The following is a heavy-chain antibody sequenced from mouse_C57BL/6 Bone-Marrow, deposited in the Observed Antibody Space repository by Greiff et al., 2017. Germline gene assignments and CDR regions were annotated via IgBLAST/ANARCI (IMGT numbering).Heavy chain of an antibody. V-gene: IGHV1-55*01. CDR2: IYPGSGST. CDR1: GYTFTSYW. D-gene: IGHD4-1*01. CDR3: ARSPNWYYAMDY. Sequence: QVQLQQPGAELVKPGASVKMSCKASGYTFTSYWITWVKQRPGQGLAWIGDIYPGSGSTNYNEKFKSKATLTVDTSSSTAYMQLSSLTSEDSAVYYCARSPNWYYAMDYWGQGTSVTVSS. J-gene: IGHJ4*01.